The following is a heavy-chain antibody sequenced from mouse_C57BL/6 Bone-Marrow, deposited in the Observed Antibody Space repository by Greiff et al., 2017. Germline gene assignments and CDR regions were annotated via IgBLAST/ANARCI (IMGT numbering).Heavy chain of an antibody. CDR1: GYTFTSYW. D-gene: IGHD1-1*01. J-gene: IGHJ3*01. CDR2: IHPNSGST. CDR3: AKNGAYGNSYVGAWFAY. V-gene: IGHV1-64*01. Sequence: VQLQQPGAELVKPGASVKLSCKASGYTFTSYWMHWVKQRPGQGLEWIGMIHPNSGSTNYNEKFKSKATLTVDKSSSTAYMQLSRLTSEDSAVYSCAKNGAYGNSYVGAWFAYWGQGTLVTVSA.